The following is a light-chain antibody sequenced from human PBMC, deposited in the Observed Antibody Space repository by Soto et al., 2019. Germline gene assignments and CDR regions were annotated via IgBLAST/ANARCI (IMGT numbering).Light chain of an antibody. Sequence: DILLTQSPSTLSASVGDRVTISCRASQSINKWLAWYQHKPGKAPNLLIYEVSTLHSGVPARFSGSGSGTEFTLSISSLRPDDFATYYCQHYSGDRATVGRGTKVEI. V-gene: IGKV1-5*03. CDR1: QSINKW. CDR3: QHYSGDRAT. CDR2: EVS. J-gene: IGKJ1*01.